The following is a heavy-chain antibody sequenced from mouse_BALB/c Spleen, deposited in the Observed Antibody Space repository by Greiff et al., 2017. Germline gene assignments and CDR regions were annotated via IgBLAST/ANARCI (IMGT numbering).Heavy chain of an antibody. J-gene: IGHJ4*01. D-gene: IGHD4-1*01. CDR1: GFTFSSFG. CDR3: ARSLTGHYAMDY. Sequence: EVQGVESGGGLVQPGGSRKLSCAASGFTFSSFGMHWVRQAPEKGLEWVAYISSGSSTIYYADTVKGRFTISRDNPKNTLFLQMTSLRSEDTAMYYCARSLTGHYAMDYWGQGTSVTVSS. V-gene: IGHV5-17*02. CDR2: ISSGSSTI.